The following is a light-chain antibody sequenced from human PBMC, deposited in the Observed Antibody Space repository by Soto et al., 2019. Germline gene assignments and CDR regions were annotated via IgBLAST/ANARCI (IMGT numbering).Light chain of an antibody. CDR3: QSYDSSLSGYV. CDR2: GNS. J-gene: IGLJ1*01. V-gene: IGLV1-40*01. Sequence: QSVLTQPPSVSGAPGQRVTISCTASSSNIGAGYDVHWYQQLPGTAPKLLIYGNSNRPSGVPDRFSGSKSGTSASLAITGLQAEDEADYCCQSYDSSLSGYVFGTGTKLTVL. CDR1: SSNIGAGYD.